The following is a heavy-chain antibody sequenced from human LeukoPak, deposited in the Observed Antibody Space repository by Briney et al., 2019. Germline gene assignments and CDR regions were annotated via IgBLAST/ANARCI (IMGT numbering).Heavy chain of an antibody. CDR3: ARLFRVGAHRPFDY. CDR2: INPNSGGT. Sequence: GASVKVSCKASGYTFTSYGISWVRQAPGQGLEWMGWINPNSGGTNYAQKFQGRVTMTRDTSISTAYMELSRLRSDDTAVYYCARLFRVGAHRPFDYWGQGTLVTVSS. V-gene: IGHV1-2*02. D-gene: IGHD1-26*01. J-gene: IGHJ4*02. CDR1: GYTFTSYG.